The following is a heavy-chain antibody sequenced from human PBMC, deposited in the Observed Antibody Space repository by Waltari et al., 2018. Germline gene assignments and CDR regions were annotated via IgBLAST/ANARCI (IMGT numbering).Heavy chain of an antibody. Sequence: QVQPVESGGGVVQPGSSLRLSCAASGFPFRRYGRHWVRQAPGKGLEWVAVIWYDGSNKCYADSVKGRFTISRDNSKNTLYLQMNSLRAEDTAVYYCARGSFTDTAMVTACDYWGQGTLVTVSS. J-gene: IGHJ4*02. D-gene: IGHD5-18*01. CDR2: IWYDGSNK. CDR1: GFPFRRYG. CDR3: ARGSFTDTAMVTACDY. V-gene: IGHV3-33*01.